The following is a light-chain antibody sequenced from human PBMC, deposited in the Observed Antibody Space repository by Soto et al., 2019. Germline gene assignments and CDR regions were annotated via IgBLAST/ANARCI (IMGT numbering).Light chain of an antibody. CDR2: GSS. V-gene: IGKV3-20*01. J-gene: IGKJ2*01. Sequence: EIVLTQSPDTLSLSPGERATLSCRASQTASSTYLAWYQQKPGQAPRLLIYGSSSRATGIPERFSGSGSGTDFTLSISGLEPEDSAVYYCQQYGIPPHTFGQGTKLEIK. CDR3: QQYGIPPHT. CDR1: QTASSTY.